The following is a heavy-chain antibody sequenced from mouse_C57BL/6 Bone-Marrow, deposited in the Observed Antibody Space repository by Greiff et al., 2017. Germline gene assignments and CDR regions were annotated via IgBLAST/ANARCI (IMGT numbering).Heavy chain of an antibody. CDR1: GYTFTSYG. CDR2: IYPRSGNT. Sequence: VKLVESGAELARPGASVKLSCKASGYTFTSYGISWVKQRTGQGLEWIGEIYPRSGNTYYNEKFKGKATLTADKSSSTAYMELRSLTSEDSAVYFCARVIYYYGSSFYWYVDVWGTGTTATVSS. J-gene: IGHJ1*03. V-gene: IGHV1-81*01. D-gene: IGHD1-1*01. CDR3: ARVIYYYGSSFYWYVDV.